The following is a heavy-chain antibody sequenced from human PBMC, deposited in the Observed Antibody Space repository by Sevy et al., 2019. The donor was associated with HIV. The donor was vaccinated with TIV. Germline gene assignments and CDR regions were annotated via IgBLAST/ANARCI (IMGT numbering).Heavy chain of an antibody. V-gene: IGHV3-23*01. CDR3: AKGLSATMLPHVCFDV. CDR1: GFSFSSYA. D-gene: IGHD2-8*01. CDR2: IGGSGDNT. J-gene: IGHJ3*01. Sequence: GGSLRLSCAASGFSFSSYAMSWVRQAPGKGLEWVSGIGGSGDNTYYVDSVKGRFTISRDNSKKTMYLQSNSLRAEDTALYYCAKGLSATMLPHVCFDVWGQGTMVTVSS.